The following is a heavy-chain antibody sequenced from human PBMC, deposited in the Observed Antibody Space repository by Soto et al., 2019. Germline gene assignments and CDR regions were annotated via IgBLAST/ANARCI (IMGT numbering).Heavy chain of an antibody. D-gene: IGHD3-16*01. CDR1: GFTFHDFG. Sequence: QVQLVESGGGVVQPGRSLRLSCAASGFTFHDFGMHWVRQTPGKGLEWVAVISSEGRNKYYADLVKGRFTISRDNSENLRHLQIGSEIPENTGVYYCAQWVGTTCRGVPPSESWGQGSLVTVSS. CDR2: ISSEGRNK. J-gene: IGHJ5*02. V-gene: IGHV3-30*18. CDR3: AQWVGTTCRGVPPSES.